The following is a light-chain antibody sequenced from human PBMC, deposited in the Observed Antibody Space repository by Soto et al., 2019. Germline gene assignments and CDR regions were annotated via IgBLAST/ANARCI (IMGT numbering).Light chain of an antibody. Sequence: EIRMTQSPATLSVSPGERATLSCRASQSVSNNLAGYQQKPGQAPRLLIYYASTRDTGIPARFSGSGSGTEFTLTISSLESEDFALFYCQQYNNWPPITCGQGTRLEIK. CDR3: QQYNNWPPIT. J-gene: IGKJ5*01. CDR2: YAS. CDR1: QSVSNN. V-gene: IGKV3-15*01.